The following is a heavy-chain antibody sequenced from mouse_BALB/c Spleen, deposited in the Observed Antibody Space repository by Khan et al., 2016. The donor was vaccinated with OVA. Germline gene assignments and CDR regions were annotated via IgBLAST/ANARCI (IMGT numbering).Heavy chain of an antibody. D-gene: IGHD2-3*01. CDR2: ISYSGST. J-gene: IGHJ4*01. V-gene: IGHV3-2*02. CDR1: GYSITSDYA. CDR3: ARDGSRYNYAMDY. Sequence: EVQLQESGPGLVKPSQSLSLTCTVTGYSITSDYAWNWIRHFPGNKLEWMGYISYSGSTYYNPALKSRISITRDTSKNQFFLQLNSVTTEDTATYYCARDGSRYNYAMDYWGQGTSVTVSS.